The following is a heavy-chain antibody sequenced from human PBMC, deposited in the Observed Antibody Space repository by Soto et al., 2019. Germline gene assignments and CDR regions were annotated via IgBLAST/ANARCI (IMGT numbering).Heavy chain of an antibody. D-gene: IGHD2-8*01. J-gene: IGHJ4*03. V-gene: IGHV6-1*01. CDR3: ARGRFNAFDF. CDR2: TFYRSLWFY. CDR1: GESVCTDLDA. Sequence: SHAVSLTCDSTGESVCTDLDAWNWLRKSPSRGLEWLGRTFYRSLWFYEYATSMRGRIIIKPDTSKNQFSLQMDSVTPEDTAVYYCARGRFNAFDFWDQGTLVTVSS.